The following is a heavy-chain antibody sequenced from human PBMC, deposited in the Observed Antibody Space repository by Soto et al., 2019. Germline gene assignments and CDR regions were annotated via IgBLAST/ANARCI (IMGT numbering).Heavy chain of an antibody. J-gene: IGHJ6*02. D-gene: IGHD3-22*01. CDR3: ARQAGYYDSSDYSPFDAMDV. V-gene: IGHV5-51*01. CDR1: EYSFTNYW. Sequence: PGESLKISCKGSEYSFTNYWIGWVRQMPGKGLEWMGSIYPGDSYTRYSPSFQGQVTISADKSISTAYVQWSSLKAPDTAMYYCARQAGYYDSSDYSPFDAMDVWGQGTTVTVSS. CDR2: IYPGDSYT.